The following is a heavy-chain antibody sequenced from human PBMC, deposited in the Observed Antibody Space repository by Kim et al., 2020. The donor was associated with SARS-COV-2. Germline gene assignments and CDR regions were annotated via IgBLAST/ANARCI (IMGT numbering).Heavy chain of an antibody. D-gene: IGHD3-3*01. CDR3: ARDGYDFWSGYYPY. V-gene: IGHV1-3*01. Sequence: SQKFQGRVTITRDTSASTAYMELSSLRSEDTAVYYCARDGYDFWSGYYPYWGQGTLVTVSS. J-gene: IGHJ4*02.